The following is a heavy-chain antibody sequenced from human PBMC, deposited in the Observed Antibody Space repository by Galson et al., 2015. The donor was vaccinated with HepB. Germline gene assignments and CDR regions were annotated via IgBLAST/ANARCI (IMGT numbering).Heavy chain of an antibody. V-gene: IGHV6-1*01. Sequence: CAISGDSVSSTITTWNWIGQSPSRGLEWLGRTYYRSKWYSDYALSVKSRITINPDPSKNQFSLQLNSVTAGDTAVYYCAKSSLTGATDYWGQGTLVTVSS. CDR3: AKSSLTGATDY. CDR2: TYYRSKWYS. J-gene: IGHJ4*02. D-gene: IGHD5-24*01. CDR1: GDSVSSTITT.